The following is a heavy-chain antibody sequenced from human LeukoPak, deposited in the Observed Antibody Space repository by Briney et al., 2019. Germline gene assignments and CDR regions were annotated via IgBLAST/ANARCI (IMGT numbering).Heavy chain of an antibody. Sequence: GGSLRLSCAASGITFSGYAMSWVRQAPGKGLEWVSAISGSGGSTYYADSVKGRFTISSDTSKNTLYLQMNSLRAEDTARYYCARAQSNTYYDILTGYYHDYWGQGTLVTVSS. D-gene: IGHD3-9*01. V-gene: IGHV3-23*01. CDR1: GITFSGYA. CDR2: ISGSGGST. CDR3: ARAQSNTYYDILTGYYHDY. J-gene: IGHJ4*02.